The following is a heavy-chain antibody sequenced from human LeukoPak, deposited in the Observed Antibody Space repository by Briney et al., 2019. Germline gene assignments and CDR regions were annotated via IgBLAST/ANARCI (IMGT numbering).Heavy chain of an antibody. D-gene: IGHD2-15*01. Sequence: SETLSLTCTVSGGSISSYYWSWIRQPPGKGLEWIGSIYYSGSTYYNPSLKSRVTISVDTSKNQFSLKLSSVTAADTAVYYCASIVVVAAPNWFDPWGQGTLVTVSS. J-gene: IGHJ5*02. V-gene: IGHV4-39*01. CDR1: GGSISSYY. CDR2: IYYSGST. CDR3: ASIVVVAAPNWFDP.